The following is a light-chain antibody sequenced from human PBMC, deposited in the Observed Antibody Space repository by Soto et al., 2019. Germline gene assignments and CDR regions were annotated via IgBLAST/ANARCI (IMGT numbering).Light chain of an antibody. V-gene: IGLV2-14*01. CDR2: EVS. CDR3: SSYTSSNTWV. CDR1: SSDVGGYNS. Sequence: QSALTQPASVSGSPGQSITISCTGTSSDVGGYNSVSWYQQHPGKAPKLMIYEVSNRPSGVSNRFSGSKSGNTASLIISGLQAEDEADYYCSSYTSSNTWVFGGGTKVTVL. J-gene: IGLJ3*02.